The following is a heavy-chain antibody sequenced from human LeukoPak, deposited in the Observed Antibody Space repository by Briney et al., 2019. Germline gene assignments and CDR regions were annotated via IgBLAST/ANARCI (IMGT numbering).Heavy chain of an antibody. J-gene: IGHJ5*02. CDR1: GGSISSYY. CDR3: AGVLRCSSTSCRGSSFDP. D-gene: IGHD2-2*01. CDR2: IYYSGST. Sequence: SETLSLTCTVSGGSISSYYWSWIRQPPGKGLEWIGYIYYSGSTNYNPSLKSRVTISVDTSKSQFSLKLSSVTAADTAVYYCAGVLRCSSTSCRGSSFDPWGQGTLVTVSS. V-gene: IGHV4-59*01.